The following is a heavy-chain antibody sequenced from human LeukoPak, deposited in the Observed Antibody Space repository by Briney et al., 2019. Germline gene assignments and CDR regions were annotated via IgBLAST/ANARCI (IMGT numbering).Heavy chain of an antibody. J-gene: IGHJ4*02. CDR1: GFIFSSDE. V-gene: IGHV3-48*03. Sequence: GESLKISCAASGFIFSSDEMTWVRPAPGKGLESVSFISSSADTILYADSVKGRFTISRDNGKNALYLQMNSLRAEDTAVYYCTKERGSYWGQGTLVTVSS. CDR3: TKERGSY. CDR2: ISSSADTI.